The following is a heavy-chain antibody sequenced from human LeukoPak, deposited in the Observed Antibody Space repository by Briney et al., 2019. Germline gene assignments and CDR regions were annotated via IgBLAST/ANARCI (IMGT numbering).Heavy chain of an antibody. J-gene: IGHJ4*02. CDR1: GFTFSSYA. D-gene: IGHD6-13*01. V-gene: IGHV3-23*01. CDR2: ISGSGGST. CDR3: AKDTIGRQQLPYYFDY. Sequence: PGGSLRLSCAASGFTFSSYAMSWVRQAPGKGLEWVSAISGSGGSTYYADSVKGRFTISRDNSKNTLYLQMNSLRAEDTAVYYCAKDTIGRQQLPYYFDYWGQGTLVTVSS.